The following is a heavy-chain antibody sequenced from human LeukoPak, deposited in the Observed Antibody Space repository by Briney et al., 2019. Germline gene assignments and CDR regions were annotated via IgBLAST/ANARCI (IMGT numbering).Heavy chain of an antibody. CDR3: ARGIGRRTSLLGNY. CDR1: GYTFTSYG. CDR2: MNPNSGNT. J-gene: IGHJ4*02. Sequence: ASVKVSCKASGYTFTSYGISWVRQATGQGLEWMGWMNPNSGNTGYAQKFQGRVTMTRNTSISTAYMELSSLRSEDTAVYYCARGIGRRTSLLGNYWGQGTLVTVSS. V-gene: IGHV1-8*02. D-gene: IGHD7-27*01.